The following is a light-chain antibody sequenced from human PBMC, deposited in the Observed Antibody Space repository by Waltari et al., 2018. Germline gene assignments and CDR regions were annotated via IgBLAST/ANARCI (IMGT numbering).Light chain of an antibody. CDR1: QSVLYSSNNKNY. V-gene: IGKV4-1*01. CDR3: QQYNNWRT. CDR2: WAS. Sequence: DIVMTQSPDSLAVSLGERATINCQSSQSVLYSSNNKNYLAWYQQKPGQPPKLLIYWASTRESGVPDRFSGSGSGTDFTLTISSLQAEDVAVYYCQQYNNWRTFGQGTKVEIK. J-gene: IGKJ1*01.